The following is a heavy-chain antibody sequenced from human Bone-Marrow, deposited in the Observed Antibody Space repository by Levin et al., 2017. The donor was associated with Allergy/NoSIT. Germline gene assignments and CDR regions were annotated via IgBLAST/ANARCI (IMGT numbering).Heavy chain of an antibody. V-gene: IGHV1-69*13. D-gene: IGHD6-19*01. CDR3: ASSPRAVAGSFYYCYGMDV. Sequence: ASVKVSCKASGGTFSSYAISWVRQAPGQGLEWMGGIIPIFGTANYAQKFQGRVTITADESTSTAYMELSSLRSEDTAVYYCASSPRAVAGSFYYCYGMDVWGQGTTVTVSS. CDR1: GGTFSSYA. J-gene: IGHJ6*02. CDR2: IIPIFGTA.